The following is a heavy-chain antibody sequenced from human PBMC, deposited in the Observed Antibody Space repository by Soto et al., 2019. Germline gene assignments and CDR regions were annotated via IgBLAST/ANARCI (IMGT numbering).Heavy chain of an antibody. V-gene: IGHV3-23*01. CDR2: ISGSGGST. D-gene: IGHD1-1*01. Sequence: HPGGSLRLSCAASGFTLSSYAMSWVRQAPGKGLEWVSAISGSGGSTYYADSVKGRFTISRDNSKNTLYLQMNSLRAEDTAVYYCAKDRAQRQPRGPLDPWGQGTLVTVSS. CDR1: GFTLSSYA. J-gene: IGHJ5*02. CDR3: AKDRAQRQPRGPLDP.